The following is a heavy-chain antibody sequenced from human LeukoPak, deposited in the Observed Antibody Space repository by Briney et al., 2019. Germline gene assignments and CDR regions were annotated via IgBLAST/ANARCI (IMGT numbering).Heavy chain of an antibody. D-gene: IGHD3-3*01. CDR2: IKQDGSEK. CDR1: GFTFSSYW. Sequence: QPGGSLRLSCAASGFTFSSYWMSWVRQAPGKGLEWVANIKQDGSEKYYVDSVKGRSTISRDNAKNSLYLQMNSLRAEDTAVYYCTRTHIAQYDFWTASLWGQGTLVTVSS. V-gene: IGHV3-7*01. CDR3: TRTHIAQYDFWTASL. J-gene: IGHJ4*02.